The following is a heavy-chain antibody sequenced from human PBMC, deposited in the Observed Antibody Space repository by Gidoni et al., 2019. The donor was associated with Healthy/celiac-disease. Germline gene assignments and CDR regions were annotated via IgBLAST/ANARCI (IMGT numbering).Heavy chain of an antibody. CDR1: GFTFSSHA. V-gene: IGHV3-30-3*01. CDR3: AREQRATVTTDY. CDR2: ISYDGSNK. D-gene: IGHD4-4*01. Sequence: QVQLVESGGGVVQPGRSLRLSCAASGFTFSSHAMHWVRQAPGKGLEWVAVISYDGSNKYYADSVKGRFTISRDNSKNTLYLQMNSLRAEDTAVYYCAREQRATVTTDYWGQGTLVTVSS. J-gene: IGHJ4*02.